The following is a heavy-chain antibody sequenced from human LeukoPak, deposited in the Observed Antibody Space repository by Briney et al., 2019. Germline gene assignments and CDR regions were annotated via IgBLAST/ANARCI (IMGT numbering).Heavy chain of an antibody. CDR1: GYTFTSYD. D-gene: IGHD2-15*01. V-gene: IGHV1-8*01. CDR3: ARARCSGGSCHPDMIDYNWFAP. CDR2: MNPNSGNT. Sequence: ASVKVSCKASGYTFTSYDINWVRQATGQGLEWMGWMNPNSGNTGYAQKFQGRVTMTRNTSISTAYMELSSLRSEDTAVYYCARARCSGGSCHPDMIDYNWFAPWGQETLVSVSS. J-gene: IGHJ5*02.